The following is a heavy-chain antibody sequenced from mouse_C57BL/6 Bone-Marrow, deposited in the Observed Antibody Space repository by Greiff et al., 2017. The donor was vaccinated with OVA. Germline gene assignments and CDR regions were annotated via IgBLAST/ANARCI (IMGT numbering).Heavy chain of an antibody. Sequence: EVQRVESGGGLVQSGRSLRLSCATSGFTFSDFYMEWVRQAPGKGLEWIAASRNKANDYTTEYSASVKGRFIVSRDTSQSILYLQMNALRAEDTAIYYCARSCITTVVPWYFDVWGTGTTVTVSS. D-gene: IGHD1-1*01. CDR2: SRNKANDYTT. J-gene: IGHJ1*03. V-gene: IGHV7-1*01. CDR1: GFTFSDFY. CDR3: ARSCITTVVPWYFDV.